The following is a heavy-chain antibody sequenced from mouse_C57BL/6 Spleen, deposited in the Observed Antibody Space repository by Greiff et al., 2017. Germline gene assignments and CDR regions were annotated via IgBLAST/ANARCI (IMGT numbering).Heavy chain of an antibody. CDR1: GYAFSSSW. CDR3: AREGVTTSRGGAMDY. V-gene: IGHV1-82*01. J-gene: IGHJ4*01. D-gene: IGHD1-1*01. Sequence: QVQLQQSGPELVKPGASVKISCKASGYAFSSSWMNWVKQRPGKGLEWIGRIYPGDGDTNYNGKFKGKATLTADKTSSTAYMQLSSLTSEDSAVYFCAREGVTTSRGGAMDYWGQGTSVTVSS. CDR2: IYPGDGDT.